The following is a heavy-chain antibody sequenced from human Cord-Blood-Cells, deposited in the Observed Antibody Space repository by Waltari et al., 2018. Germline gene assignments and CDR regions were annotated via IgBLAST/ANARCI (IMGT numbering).Heavy chain of an antibody. Sequence: QLQLQESGPGLVKPSETLSLTCTVSGGSISSSSYYWGWIRQPPGKGLECIGSVYYSGSTYNNPSLKSRVTISVNTSKNQFSLKLSSVTAADTAVYYCASKWNYYFDYWGQGTLVTVSS. CDR1: GGSISSSSYY. D-gene: IGHD1-7*01. J-gene: IGHJ4*02. CDR3: ASKWNYYFDY. CDR2: VYYSGST. V-gene: IGHV4-39*01.